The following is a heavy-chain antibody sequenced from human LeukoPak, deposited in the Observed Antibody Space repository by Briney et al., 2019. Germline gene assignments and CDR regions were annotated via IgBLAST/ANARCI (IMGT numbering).Heavy chain of an antibody. D-gene: IGHD1-26*01. V-gene: IGHV3-23*01. CDR2: ISGSGDRT. CDR3: AKPSSGNYPPTGY. Sequence: GGSVRLSCAASGFTISSYDVSWVRQAPGKGLEWVSAISGSGDRTHYADSVRGRFTISRDNSKNTLYLQINSLRAEDTAVYYCAKPSSGNYPPTGYWGQGTLVTVS. J-gene: IGHJ4*02. CDR1: GFTISSYD.